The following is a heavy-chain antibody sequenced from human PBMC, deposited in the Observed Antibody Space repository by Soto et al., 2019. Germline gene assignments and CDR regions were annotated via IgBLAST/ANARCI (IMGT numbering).Heavy chain of an antibody. V-gene: IGHV6-1*01. J-gene: IGHJ6*02. CDR2: TYYRSKWYY. Sequence: PSQALSLTCAISGDIVSSTSAAWNWIRQSPSRGLEWLGRTYYRSKWYYGYAVSVKSRITINPDTSKNQFSLQLNSVTPEDTAVYYCARIHSSSSSDMDVWGQGTTVTVSS. D-gene: IGHD6-6*01. CDR3: ARIHSSSSSDMDV. CDR1: GDIVSSTSAA.